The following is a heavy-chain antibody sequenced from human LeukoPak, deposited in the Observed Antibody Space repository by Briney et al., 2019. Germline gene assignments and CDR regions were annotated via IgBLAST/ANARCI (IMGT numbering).Heavy chain of an antibody. D-gene: IGHD1-14*01. V-gene: IGHV3-53*01. J-gene: IGHJ5*02. CDR1: GFVVSTNY. CDR3: VRGFNRGFDP. CDR2: IYSGGTP. Sequence: GGSLRLSCVASGFVVSTNYFSWVRQAPGKGLEWVSVIYSGGTPYYAGSVKGRFTISRDISKNTLHLQMDSLRAEDTAVYYCVRGFNRGFDPWGPGTLVTVSS.